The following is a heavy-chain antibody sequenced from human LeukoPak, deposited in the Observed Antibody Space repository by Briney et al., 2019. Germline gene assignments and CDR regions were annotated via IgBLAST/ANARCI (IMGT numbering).Heavy chain of an antibody. CDR2: INQDGSEK. D-gene: IGHD3-22*01. CDR1: GFSFSTYW. Sequence: GGSLRLSCAASGFSFSTYWMTWVRQAPGKGLEWVANINQDGSEKHYVDSVKGRFTISRDNAKNSSYLQMNSLRAEDTAVYYCARGPPKGHDDSSDYYVPACFDYWGQGTLVTVSS. J-gene: IGHJ4*02. V-gene: IGHV3-7*03. CDR3: ARGPPKGHDDSSDYYVPACFDY.